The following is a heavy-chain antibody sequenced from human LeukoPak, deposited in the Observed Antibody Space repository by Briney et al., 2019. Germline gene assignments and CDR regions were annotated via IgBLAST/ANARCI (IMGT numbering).Heavy chain of an antibody. D-gene: IGHD3-16*01. CDR1: GFTFSSYS. V-gene: IGHV3-21*01. CDR2: ISSSSSYI. J-gene: IGHJ4*02. CDR3: ARKSVPGSLLGDLDY. Sequence: GGSLRLSCAASGFTFSSYSMNWVRQAPGKGLEWVSSISSSSSYIYYADSVKGRFTISRDNAKNSLYLQMNSLRAEDTAVYFCARKSVPGSLLGDLDYWGQGTLVTVS.